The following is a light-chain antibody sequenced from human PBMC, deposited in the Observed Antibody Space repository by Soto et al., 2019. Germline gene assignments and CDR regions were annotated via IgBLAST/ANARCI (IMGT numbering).Light chain of an antibody. J-gene: IGKJ1*01. CDR2: DAS. V-gene: IGKV1-5*01. Sequence: PSTLSASVGDRVTITCRASQSISSWLAWYQXKXGXXXKXXXYDASTLESGVPSRFSGSGSETDFTLTISRLQPDDFATYYCQHYNTYSRTFGQGTKVHIK. CDR3: QHYNTYSRT. CDR1: QSISSW.